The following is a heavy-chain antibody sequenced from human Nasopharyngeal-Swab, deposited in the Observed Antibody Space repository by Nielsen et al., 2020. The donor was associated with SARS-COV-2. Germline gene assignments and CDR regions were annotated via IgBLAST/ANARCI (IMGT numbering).Heavy chain of an antibody. D-gene: IGHD3-22*01. Sequence: GESLKISYAASGFTFSDYYMSWIRQAPGKGLEWVSYISSSGSTIYYADSVKGRFTISRDNAKNSLYLQMNSLRAEDTAVYYCATDYYDSSGAHGVFDYWGQGTLVTVSS. V-gene: IGHV3-11*01. J-gene: IGHJ4*02. CDR1: GFTFSDYY. CDR3: ATDYYDSSGAHGVFDY. CDR2: ISSSGSTI.